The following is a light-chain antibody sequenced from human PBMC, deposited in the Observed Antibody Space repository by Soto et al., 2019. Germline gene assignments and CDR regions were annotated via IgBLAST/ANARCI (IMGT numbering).Light chain of an antibody. J-gene: IGKJ2*01. V-gene: IGKV3-20*01. CDR3: QQYGSSVYT. CDR2: GTS. Sequence: ENVLTQSPGTLSLSPGERATLSCRASQSVDSNYLAWYQHKPGQTPRLLLYGTSTRATGIPDRFSGSGSGTDFTLAINGLEPEDFAMYYCQQYGSSVYTFGQGTKLEIK. CDR1: QSVDSNY.